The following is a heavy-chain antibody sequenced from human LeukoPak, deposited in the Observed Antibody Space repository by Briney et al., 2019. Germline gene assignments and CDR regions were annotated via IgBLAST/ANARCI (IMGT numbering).Heavy chain of an antibody. V-gene: IGHV1-2*02. Sequence: ASVKVSCKASGYTFTGYYMHWVRQAPGQGLEWMGWINPNSGGTNYAQKFQGRVTMTRDTSISTAYMELSRLRSDDTAVYYCARVTDYYYDSSGYAFDYWGQGTLVTVSS. CDR2: INPNSGGT. J-gene: IGHJ4*02. CDR3: ARVTDYYYDSSGYAFDY. CDR1: GYTFTGYY. D-gene: IGHD3-22*01.